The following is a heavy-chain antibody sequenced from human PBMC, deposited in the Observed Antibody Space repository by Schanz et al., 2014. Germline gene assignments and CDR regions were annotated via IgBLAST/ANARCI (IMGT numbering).Heavy chain of an antibody. J-gene: IGHJ4*02. CDR3: ARDGVDAAAGGNY. V-gene: IGHV1-69*08. CDR1: GDTFSSYT. CDR2: FIPILDVG. Sequence: QVQLVQSGPEVKKPGSSVKVSCQAFGDTFSSYTISWVRQARGQGLEWVGRFIPILDVGNYAQQFQGRVTMTRDTSTSTVYMELSSLRSEDTAVYYCARDGVDAAAGGNYWGQGTLVTVSS. D-gene: IGHD6-13*01.